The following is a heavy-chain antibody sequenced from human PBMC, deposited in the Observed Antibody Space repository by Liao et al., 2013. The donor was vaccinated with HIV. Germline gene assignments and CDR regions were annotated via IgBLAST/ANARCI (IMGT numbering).Heavy chain of an antibody. D-gene: IGHD3-10*01. CDR1: GGSISSGIYY. Sequence: QVQLQESGPGLMKPSQTLSLTCTVSGGSISSGIYYWSWIRQPAGKGLEWIGRIYTSGSTNYNPSLKSRVTISVDTSKNQFSLKLSSVTAADTALYYCARGGERNFDFWGQGTVVTVSS. J-gene: IGHJ4*02. CDR2: IYTSGST. CDR3: ARGGERNFDF. V-gene: IGHV4-61*02.